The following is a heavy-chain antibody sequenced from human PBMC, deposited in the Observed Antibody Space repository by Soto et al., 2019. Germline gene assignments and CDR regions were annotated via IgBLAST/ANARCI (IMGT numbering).Heavy chain of an antibody. V-gene: IGHV3-11*01. CDR1: GFTFSDYY. J-gene: IGHJ4*02. Sequence: QVQLVESGGGLVKPGGSLRLSCAASGFTFSDYYMSWIRQAPGKGLEGVSYISTSGSTINYADSVKGRFTIARDNAKNSMYLQMNSLRAENTPVYYCARVSPPPDYWGQGTLVTVSS. CDR2: ISTSGSTI. CDR3: ARVSPPPDY.